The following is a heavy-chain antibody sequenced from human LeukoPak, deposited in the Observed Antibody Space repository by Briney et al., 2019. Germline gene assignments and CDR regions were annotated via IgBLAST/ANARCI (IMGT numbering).Heavy chain of an antibody. D-gene: IGHD4-17*01. V-gene: IGHV4-39*01. CDR2: WST. J-gene: IGHJ4*02. CDR1: GGSISRDY. CDR3: ARHVPYAPFDN. Sequence: SETLSLTCTVSGGSISRDYWGWIRQPPGKGLEWLRSWSTSYKASLESRVTISVDASKNQFSLRLSSLTAADTAVYYCARHVPYAPFDNWGQGTLVTVSS.